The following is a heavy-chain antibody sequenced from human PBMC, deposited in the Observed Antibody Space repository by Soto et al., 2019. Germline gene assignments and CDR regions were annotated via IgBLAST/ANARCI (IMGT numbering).Heavy chain of an antibody. CDR1: GFTFSSYG. D-gene: IGHD6-19*01. Sequence: GGSLRLSCAASGFTFSSYGMHWVRQAPGKGLEWVAVISYDGSNKYYADSVKGRFTISRDNSKNTLYLQMNSLRAEDTAVYYCAKDRDPGYSSGQNWFDPWGQGTLVTVS. CDR2: ISYDGSNK. V-gene: IGHV3-30*18. J-gene: IGHJ5*02. CDR3: AKDRDPGYSSGQNWFDP.